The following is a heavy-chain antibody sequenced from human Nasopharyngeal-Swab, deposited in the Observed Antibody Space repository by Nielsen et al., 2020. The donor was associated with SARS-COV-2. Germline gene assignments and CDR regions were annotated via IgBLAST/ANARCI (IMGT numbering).Heavy chain of an antibody. V-gene: IGHV4-34*01. D-gene: IGHD3-10*01. CDR2: INHSGST. J-gene: IGHJ6*02. CDR1: GGSFSGYY. CDR3: ARERVRVLLWFGEFGMDV. Sequence: SHTLPLTCAVYGGSFSGYYWSWIRQPPGKGLEWIGEINHSGSTNYNPSLKSRVTISVDTSKNQFSLKLSSVTAADTAVYYCARERVRVLLWFGEFGMDVWGQGTTVTVSS.